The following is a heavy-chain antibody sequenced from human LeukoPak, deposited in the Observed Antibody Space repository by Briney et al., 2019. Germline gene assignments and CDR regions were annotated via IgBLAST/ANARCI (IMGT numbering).Heavy chain of an antibody. V-gene: IGHV3-7*01. CDR1: GITLSNHL. J-gene: IGHJ5*01. CDR3: AKDELNHVGVPQYHYLDS. CDR2: IKPSGSEK. Sequence: GALKPLWAAPGITLSNHLISWVRQASREGAGGGAHIKPSGSEKYYVDSVKGRFTVSRDDSENTLYLQMNGLRAEDTAVYYCAKDELNHVGVPQYHYLDSWGHGTLVTVSS. D-gene: IGHD2-2*01.